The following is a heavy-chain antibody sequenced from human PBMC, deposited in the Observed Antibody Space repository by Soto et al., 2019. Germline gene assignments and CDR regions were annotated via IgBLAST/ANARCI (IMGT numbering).Heavy chain of an antibody. CDR2: ISAYNGDT. CDR3: ASGYSYGSHYYYYYGIDV. CDR1: GHTLNTYG. V-gene: IGHV1-18*01. D-gene: IGHD5-18*01. Sequence: ASVKVSCKASGHTLNTYGISWVRQAPGQGLEWMGWISAYNGDTNYAQKFQGRVTMTTDTSANTAYMELRSLRSDDTAVYYCASGYSYGSHYYYYYGIDVWGQGTTVTVSS. J-gene: IGHJ6*02.